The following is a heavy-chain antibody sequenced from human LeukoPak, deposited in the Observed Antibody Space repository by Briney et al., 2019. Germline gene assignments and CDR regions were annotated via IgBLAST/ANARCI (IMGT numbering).Heavy chain of an antibody. CDR2: INPNSGGT. J-gene: IGHJ4*02. CDR3: ARGDPVADTSDFDY. D-gene: IGHD6-19*01. CDR1: GYTFTGYY. V-gene: IGHV1-2*02. Sequence: ASVKVSCKASGYTFTGYYMHWVRQAPGQGLEWMGWINPNSGGTNYARKFQGRVTMTRDTSISTAYMELSRLRSDDTAVYYCARGDPVADTSDFDYWGQGTLVTVSS.